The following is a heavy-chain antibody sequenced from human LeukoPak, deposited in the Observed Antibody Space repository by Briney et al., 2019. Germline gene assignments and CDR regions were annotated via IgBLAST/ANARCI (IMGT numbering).Heavy chain of an antibody. V-gene: IGHV1-18*01. D-gene: IGHD6-6*01. CDR3: ARDQDDSSSSYFDY. Sequence: GASMKVSCKASGYTFTSYGISWVQQAPGQGLEWMGWISAYNGNTNYAQKLQGRVTMTTDTSTSTAYMELRSLRSDDTAVYYCARDQDDSSSSYFDYWGQGTLVTVSS. CDR1: GYTFTSYG. J-gene: IGHJ4*02. CDR2: ISAYNGNT.